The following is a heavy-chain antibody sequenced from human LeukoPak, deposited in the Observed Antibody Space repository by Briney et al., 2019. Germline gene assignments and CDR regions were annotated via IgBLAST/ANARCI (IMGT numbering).Heavy chain of an antibody. V-gene: IGHV1-8*01. D-gene: IGHD2-2*01. Sequence: GASVKVSCKASGYTFTSYDINWVRQAPGQGLEWMGWMNPNSGNTGYAQKFQGRVTMTRNTSISTAYMELSSLRSEDTAVYYCARGLRYCSSTSCYPYWGQGTLVTVSS. CDR3: ARGLRYCSSTSCYPY. CDR1: GYTFTSYD. CDR2: MNPNSGNT. J-gene: IGHJ4*02.